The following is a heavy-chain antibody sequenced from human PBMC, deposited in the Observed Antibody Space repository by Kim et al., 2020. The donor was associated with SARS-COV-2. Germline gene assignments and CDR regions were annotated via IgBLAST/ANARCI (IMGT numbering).Heavy chain of an antibody. D-gene: IGHD3-9*01. J-gene: IGHJ6*02. CDR2: IRSKAYGGTT. CDR1: GFTFGDYA. Sequence: GGSLRLSCTASGFTFGDYAMSWFRQAPGKGLEWVGFIRSKAYGGTTEYAASVKGRFTIPRDDSKSIAYLQMNSLKTEDTAVYYCTRDPIRYFDWLFPYGMDVWGQGTTVTVSS. CDR3: TRDPIRYFDWLFPYGMDV. V-gene: IGHV3-49*03.